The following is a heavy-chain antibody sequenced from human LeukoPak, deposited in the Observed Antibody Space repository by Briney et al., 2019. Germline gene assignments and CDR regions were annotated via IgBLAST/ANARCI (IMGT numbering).Heavy chain of an antibody. CDR2: IYYSEST. J-gene: IGHJ4*01. Sequence: SETLSLTCTVSGCSISSYYWSWLRQPPGKGLEWIGNIYYSESTNYNPSLKSRVTISVDTSKTQFSLKLSSVTAADTAVYYCAASPYYGSGSYYEAPFDYWGHGNLVTVSS. V-gene: IGHV4-59*01. D-gene: IGHD3-10*01. CDR1: GCSISSYY. CDR3: AASPYYGSGSYYEAPFDY.